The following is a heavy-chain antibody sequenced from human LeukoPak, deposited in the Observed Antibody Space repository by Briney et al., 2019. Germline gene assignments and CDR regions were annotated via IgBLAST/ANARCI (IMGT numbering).Heavy chain of an antibody. CDR1: GGSISSHY. CDR3: ASFWSGYLGP. J-gene: IGHJ4*02. Sequence: SETLSLTCTVSGGSISSHYWSWIRQPPGKGLEWIGYIYYSGSTNYNPSLKSRVTISVDTSKNQFSLKLSSVTAADTAVYYCASFWSGYLGPWGQGTLVTVSS. CDR2: IYYSGST. V-gene: IGHV4-59*11. D-gene: IGHD3-3*01.